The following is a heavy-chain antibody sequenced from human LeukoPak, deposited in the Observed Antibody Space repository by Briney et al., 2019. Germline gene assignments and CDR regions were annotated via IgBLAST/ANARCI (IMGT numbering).Heavy chain of an antibody. V-gene: IGHV3-11*01. CDR3: AKAQTWQLVPFDY. J-gene: IGHJ4*02. CDR2: ISSSGSTI. D-gene: IGHD6-13*01. Sequence: GGSLRLSCAASGFTFSDYYMSWIRQAPGKGLEWVSYISSSGSTIYYADSVKGRFTISRDNAKNSLYLQMNSLRAEDTAVYYCAKAQTWQLVPFDYWGQGTLVTVSS. CDR1: GFTFSDYY.